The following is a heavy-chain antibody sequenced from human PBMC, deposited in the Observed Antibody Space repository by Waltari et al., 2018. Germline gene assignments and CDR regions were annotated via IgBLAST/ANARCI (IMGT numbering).Heavy chain of an antibody. V-gene: IGHV1-3*01. CDR2: INAGNGNT. J-gene: IGHJ6*03. Sequence: QVQLVQSGAEVKKPGASVKVSCTASGFTFKTYPFHWVRQAPGQRLEWMGWINAGNGNTKYSLKFQARVTFTRDTSASTAYMELSSLTSEDTAVYYCARDGGYYYMDVWGTGTTVTVSS. CDR3: ARDGGYYYMDV. CDR1: GFTFKTYP.